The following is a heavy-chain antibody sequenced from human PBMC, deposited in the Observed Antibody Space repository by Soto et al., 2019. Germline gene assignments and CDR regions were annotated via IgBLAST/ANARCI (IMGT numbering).Heavy chain of an antibody. CDR2: IYYSGST. Sequence: PSETLSLTCTVSGGSIISGDYYWSWIRQPPGKGLEWIGYIYYSGSTYYNPSLKSRVTISVDTSKNQFSLKLSSVTAADTAVYYCAESNCSGGSCYGLSYGMDVWGQGTTVTVS. V-gene: IGHV4-30-4*01. CDR1: GGSIISGDYY. J-gene: IGHJ6*02. D-gene: IGHD2-15*01. CDR3: AESNCSGGSCYGLSYGMDV.